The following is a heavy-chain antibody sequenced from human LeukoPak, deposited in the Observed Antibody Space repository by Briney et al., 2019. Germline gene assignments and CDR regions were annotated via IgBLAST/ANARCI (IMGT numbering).Heavy chain of an antibody. Sequence: PGGSLRLSCVVSGYSLSTNMMTWVRQTPGKGLEWVATILPAGKESYRVESVKGRFTVSRDNAKKLLFLQMNSLRAHDTAVYYCMSAHGYWGQGTLVTVSS. V-gene: IGHV3-7*01. CDR3: MSAHGY. CDR2: ILPAGKES. CDR1: GYSLSTNM. J-gene: IGHJ4*02.